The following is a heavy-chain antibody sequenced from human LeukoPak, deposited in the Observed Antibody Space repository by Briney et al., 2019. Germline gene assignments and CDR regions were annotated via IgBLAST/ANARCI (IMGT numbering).Heavy chain of an antibody. CDR2: ISYDGSNK. V-gene: IGHV3-30*04. D-gene: IGHD5-18*01. Sequence: GRSLRLSCAASGFTFSSYAMHWVRQAPGKGLEWVAVISYDGSNKYYADSVKGRFTISRDNSKNTLYLQMNSLRAEDTAVYYCARDIHGLEGSYGSDYWGQGTLVTVSS. CDR3: ARDIHGLEGSYGSDY. CDR1: GFTFSSYA. J-gene: IGHJ4*02.